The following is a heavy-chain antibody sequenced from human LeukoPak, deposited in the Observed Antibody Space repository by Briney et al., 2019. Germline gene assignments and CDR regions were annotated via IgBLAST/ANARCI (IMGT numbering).Heavy chain of an antibody. CDR2: INPSGGST. Sequence: ASVTVSCKASGYTFTSYYMHWVRQAPGQGREWMGIINPSGGSTSYAQKFQGRVTMTRDTSTSTVYMELSSLRSEDTAVYYCAPLSYCSSTSCYTRSLYYYGMDVWGQGTTVTVSS. J-gene: IGHJ6*02. V-gene: IGHV1-46*01. D-gene: IGHD2-2*02. CDR3: APLSYCSSTSCYTRSLYYYGMDV. CDR1: GYTFTSYY.